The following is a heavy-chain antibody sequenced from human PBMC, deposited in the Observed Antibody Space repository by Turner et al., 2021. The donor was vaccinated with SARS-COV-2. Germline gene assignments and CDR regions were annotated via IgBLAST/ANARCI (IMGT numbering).Heavy chain of an antibody. CDR1: GFTFSSYG. CDR3: ATGSGSYYFSPTYDFDY. D-gene: IGHD1-26*01. J-gene: IGHJ4*02. V-gene: IGHV3-33*01. Sequence: VPLVESGGGVVQPGGSVITACAASGFTFSSYGMHWVRQAPGKGLEWVAVIWYNGSNKYNADSVKGRFTISRDNSKNTLYLQMNSLRAEDTAVYYWATGSGSYYFSPTYDFDYWGQGTLVTVSS. CDR2: IWYNGSNK.